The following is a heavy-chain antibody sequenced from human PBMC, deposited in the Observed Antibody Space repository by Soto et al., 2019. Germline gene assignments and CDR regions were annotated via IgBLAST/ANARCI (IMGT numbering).Heavy chain of an antibody. Sequence: PSETLSLTCTVSGGSISSGGYYWSWIRQHPGKGLEWIGYVYYSGSTYYNPSLKSRVTISVDTSKNQFSLKLSSVTAADTAVYYCARAYYYDSSGYYSPVPFDYWGQGTLVTVSS. V-gene: IGHV4-31*03. CDR1: GGSISSGGYY. CDR2: VYYSGST. D-gene: IGHD3-22*01. CDR3: ARAYYYDSSGYYSPVPFDY. J-gene: IGHJ4*02.